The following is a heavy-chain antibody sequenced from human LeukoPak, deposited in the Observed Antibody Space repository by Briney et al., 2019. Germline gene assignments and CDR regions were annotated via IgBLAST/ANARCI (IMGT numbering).Heavy chain of an antibody. Sequence: GGSLRLSCAASGFTFNTYWMAWIRQAPGKGLEGVANINERGSAKFHADSVEGRFVISRDNANNVLYLQMNALGVDDTAVYFCARDWAPSQSSCGADCPLPGYWGQGTLVTVSP. V-gene: IGHV3-7*01. CDR2: INERGSAK. CDR3: ARDWAPSQSSCGADCPLPGY. J-gene: IGHJ4*02. CDR1: GFTFNTYW. D-gene: IGHD2-21*02.